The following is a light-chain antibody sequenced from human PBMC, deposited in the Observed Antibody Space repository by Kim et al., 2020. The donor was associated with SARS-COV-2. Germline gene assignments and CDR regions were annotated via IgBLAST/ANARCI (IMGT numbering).Light chain of an antibody. CDR1: QTITMW. V-gene: IGKV1-5*03. CDR2: KAS. J-gene: IGKJ2*01. Sequence: DIQLTQSPSTLSASVGDRVTITCRASQTITMWLAWYKQKPGKAPNLLIYKASTLESGVPPRFSGRGSGTEFTLTISSLQPDDFGTYYCQQHFAYPHTFGQGTKLEI. CDR3: QQHFAYPHT.